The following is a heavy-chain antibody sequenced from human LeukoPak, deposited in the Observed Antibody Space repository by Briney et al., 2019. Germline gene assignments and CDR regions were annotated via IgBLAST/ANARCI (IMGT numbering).Heavy chain of an antibody. CDR2: INPNSGGT. CDR3: ARDRGSGSYYLT. Sequence: ASVKVSCKASGYTFTGYYMHWVRQAPGQGLEWMGRINPNSGGTNYAQKFQGRVTMTRDTSISTAYMELSRRRPDDTAVYYCARDRGSGSYYLTWGQGTLVTVSS. D-gene: IGHD3-10*01. CDR1: GYTFTGYY. V-gene: IGHV1-2*06. J-gene: IGHJ5*02.